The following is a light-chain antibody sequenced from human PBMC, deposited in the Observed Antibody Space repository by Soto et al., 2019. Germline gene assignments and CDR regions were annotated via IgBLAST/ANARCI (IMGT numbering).Light chain of an antibody. Sequence: DIRMTQSPSSLSASVGDRVTITCRASQAISNYLAWYQQKPGQVPKLLIYDASSLQSGVQSRFRGSGSGTVFTLTISSLQPEDVATYYCQNYNSAPNTFGQGTRLEIK. CDR2: DAS. J-gene: IGKJ2*01. CDR3: QNYNSAPNT. V-gene: IGKV1-27*01. CDR1: QAISNY.